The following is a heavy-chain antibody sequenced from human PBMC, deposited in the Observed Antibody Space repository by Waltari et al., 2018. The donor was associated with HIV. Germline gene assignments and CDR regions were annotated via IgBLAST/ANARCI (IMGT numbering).Heavy chain of an antibody. J-gene: IGHJ6*02. CDR1: GSPFHDTA. V-gene: IGHV3-9*01. CDR2: IFWNSGVT. Sequence: EVRLAQSGGGSVQRARSLRLSCVASGSPFHDTARHWVRQMPGKGLEWVSGIFWNSGVTGYADTVKGRFTISRDKARESVYLQMNGLTVEDTALYYCGKDILPGGLDVWGQGTMVTVSS. CDR3: GKDILPGGLDV.